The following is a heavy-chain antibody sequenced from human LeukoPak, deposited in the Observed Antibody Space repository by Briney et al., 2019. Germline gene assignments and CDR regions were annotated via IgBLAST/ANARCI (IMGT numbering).Heavy chain of an antibody. J-gene: IGHJ4*02. D-gene: IGHD3-22*01. Sequence: GGSLRLSCAASGFTFSSYAMSWVRQAPGKGLEWVSAISGSGGSTYYADSVKGRFTISRDNSKNTLYLQMNGLRAEDTAVYYCAKDLGHYYDSSGTQFDYWGQGTLVTVSS. CDR3: AKDLGHYYDSSGTQFDY. CDR2: ISGSGGST. CDR1: GFTFSSYA. V-gene: IGHV3-23*01.